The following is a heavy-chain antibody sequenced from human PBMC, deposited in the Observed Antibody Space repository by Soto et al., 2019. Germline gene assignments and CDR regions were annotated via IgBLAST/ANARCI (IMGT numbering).Heavy chain of an antibody. CDR1: GFTFSSYE. D-gene: IGHD6-19*01. Sequence: EVQLVESGGGLVQPGGSLRLSCAASGFTFSSYEMNWVRQAPGKGLEWVSYISSSGSTIYYADSVKGRFTISRDNAKNSLYLQMNSLRAEDTAVYYCARDSGSSGWYRGTRAYFDYWGQGTLVTVSS. J-gene: IGHJ4*02. CDR3: ARDSGSSGWYRGTRAYFDY. V-gene: IGHV3-48*03. CDR2: ISSSGSTI.